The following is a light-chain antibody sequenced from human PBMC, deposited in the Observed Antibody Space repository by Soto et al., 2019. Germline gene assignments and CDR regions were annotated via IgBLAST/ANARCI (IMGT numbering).Light chain of an antibody. J-gene: IGLJ3*02. CDR2: DVS. Sequence: QSALTQPASVSGSPGQSITISCTGTSSDVGGYNYVSWYQQHPGKAPKLMIYDVSNRPSGVSNRFSGSKSRNTASLTISGLQAEDEADYYCSSYTSSSTLEGVFGGGTKLTVL. CDR1: SSDVGGYNY. V-gene: IGLV2-14*01. CDR3: SSYTSSSTLEGV.